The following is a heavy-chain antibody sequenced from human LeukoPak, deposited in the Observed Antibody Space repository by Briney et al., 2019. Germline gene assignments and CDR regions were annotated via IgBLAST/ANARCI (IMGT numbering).Heavy chain of an antibody. Sequence: GGSLRLXCAASGFAFRNYAMTWVRQAPGKGLEWVAAISDSGAKTSYADSVKGRYTISRDNSKNMLYLQMNSLRVEDTAVYSCARDWKCDCWGQGTLATVSS. CDR3: ARDWKCDC. J-gene: IGHJ4*02. CDR1: GFAFRNYA. CDR2: ISDSGAKT. V-gene: IGHV3-23*01. D-gene: IGHD1-1*01.